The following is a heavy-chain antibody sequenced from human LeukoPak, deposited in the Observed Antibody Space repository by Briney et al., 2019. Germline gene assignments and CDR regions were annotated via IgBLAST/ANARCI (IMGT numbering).Heavy chain of an antibody. V-gene: IGHV4-59*01. D-gene: IGHD3-10*01. CDR2: VSYSGGA. CDR3: ARVISPDSYFHYSEYYYMDV. Sequence: PSETLSLTCSVSGGSIGSYYWNWIRQSPAKGLEWLGSVSYSGGANSNPSLRGRVTISVDKSKNQFSLKLSSVTAADTAVYYCARVISPDSYFHYSEYYYMDVWGKGTTVTVSS. J-gene: IGHJ6*03. CDR1: GGSIGSYY.